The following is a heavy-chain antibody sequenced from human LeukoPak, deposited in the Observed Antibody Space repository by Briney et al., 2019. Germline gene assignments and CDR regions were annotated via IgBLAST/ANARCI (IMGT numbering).Heavy chain of an antibody. V-gene: IGHV1-8*03. D-gene: IGHD5-18*01. CDR2: MNPNRGTT. J-gene: IGHJ4*02. CDR3: ARANKYSYGTLFSHASFDY. Sequence: ASVKVSCKASGDTFTSYDINWVRQATGQGLEWMGWMNPNRGTTGYAQKFQGRVTITRNTSISTAYMELSSLRSEDTAVYYCARANKYSYGTLFSHASFDYWGQGTLVTVSS. CDR1: GDTFTSYD.